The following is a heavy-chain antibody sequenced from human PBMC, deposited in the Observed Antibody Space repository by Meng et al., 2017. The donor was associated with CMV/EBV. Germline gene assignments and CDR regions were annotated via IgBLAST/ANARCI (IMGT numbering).Heavy chain of an antibody. CDR1: GFTFSSYA. D-gene: IGHD1-26*01. CDR3: AKDRGSYYDY. CDR2: IYSGGSGT. V-gene: IGHV3-23*03. Sequence: GESLKISCAASGFTFSSYAMSWVRQAPGKGLEWVSVIYSGGSGTYYADSVKGRFTISRDNSKNTLYLQMNSLRAEDTAVYYCAKDRGSYYDYWGQGTLVTVSS. J-gene: IGHJ4*02.